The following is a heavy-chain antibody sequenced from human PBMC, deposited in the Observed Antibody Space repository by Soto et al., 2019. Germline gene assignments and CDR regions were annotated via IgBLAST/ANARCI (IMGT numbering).Heavy chain of an antibody. CDR3: ARPTTGPFISSSCQYSYYYYGMDI. CDR2: IWYDGTNK. Sequence: GGSLRLSCAASGFTFSTYGMHWVRQAPGKGLEWVAAIWYDGTNKHYVDSVKGRYTISRDNSNNMLYLQMTSLRAEDTAVYFCARPTTGPFISSSCQYSYYYYGMDIWGQGTTVTVSS. V-gene: IGHV3-33*01. J-gene: IGHJ6*02. CDR1: GFTFSTYG. D-gene: IGHD2-2*01.